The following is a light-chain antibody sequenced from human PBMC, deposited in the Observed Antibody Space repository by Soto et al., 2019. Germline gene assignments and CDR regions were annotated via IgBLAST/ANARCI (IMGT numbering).Light chain of an antibody. CDR3: HQYRHAPYT. V-gene: IGKV4-1*01. CDR2: WAS. J-gene: IGKJ2*01. Sequence: DVVMTQSPDSLALSLGERATVNCKSSQNVLSRYNNQNLIAWYQQKPGQPPKLLIYWASTRESGVPDRFSGSGSGTDFTLTISNVQAEDVAFYYCHQYRHAPYTFGQGTKLEIK. CDR1: QNVLSRYNNQNL.